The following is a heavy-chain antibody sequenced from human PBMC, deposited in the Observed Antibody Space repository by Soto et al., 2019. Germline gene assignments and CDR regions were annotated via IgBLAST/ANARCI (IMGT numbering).Heavy chain of an antibody. J-gene: IGHJ4*02. CDR3: ARRWARYDSSGAAYGGGDY. V-gene: IGHV1-69*12. CDR2: IIPIFGTA. D-gene: IGHD3-22*01. Sequence: QVQLVQSGAEVKKPGSSVKVSCKASGGTFSSYAISWVRQAPGQGLEWMGGIIPIFGTANYAQKFQGRVTITADESKSTAYMELSSLRSEDTAVYYCARRWARYDSSGAAYGGGDYWGQGTLVTVSS. CDR1: GGTFSSYA.